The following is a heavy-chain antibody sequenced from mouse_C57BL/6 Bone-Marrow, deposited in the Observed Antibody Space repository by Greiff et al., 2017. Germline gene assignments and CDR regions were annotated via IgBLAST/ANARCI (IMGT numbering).Heavy chain of an antibody. Sequence: VQLQQPGAELVKPGASVKLSCKASGYNFTSDWITWVKQRPGQGLEWIGDIYPGSGSTNYNEKFQGKATLTVDTSSITAYMQLSSLTSEDSAVYYGTRKGYYDWCLDVWGQGTTVTVSS. CDR2: IYPGSGST. V-gene: IGHV1-55*01. D-gene: IGHD1-1*01. CDR1: GYNFTSDW. CDR3: TRKGYYDWCLDV. J-gene: IGHJ1*01.